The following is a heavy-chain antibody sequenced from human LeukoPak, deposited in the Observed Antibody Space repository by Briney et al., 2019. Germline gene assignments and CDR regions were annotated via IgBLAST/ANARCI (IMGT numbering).Heavy chain of an antibody. D-gene: IGHD3-9*01. CDR2: ISAYNGNT. CDR1: GYTFTSYG. V-gene: IGHV1-18*01. CDR3: ARDLLYYDILTGPDY. J-gene: IGHJ4*02. Sequence: ASVKVSCKASGYTFTSYGISWVRQAPGQGLEWMGWISAYNGNTNYAQKLQGRVTMTTDTSTSTAYMELRSLRSDDTAVYYCARDLLYYDILTGPDYWGQGTLVTVSS.